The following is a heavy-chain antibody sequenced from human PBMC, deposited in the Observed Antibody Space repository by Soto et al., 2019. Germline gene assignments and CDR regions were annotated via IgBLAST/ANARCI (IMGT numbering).Heavy chain of an antibody. J-gene: IGHJ6*02. V-gene: IGHV1-18*01. CDR1: GYTFTSYG. Sequence: ASVKVSCKASGYTFTSYGISWVRQAPGQGLEWMGWISAYNGNANYAQKLQGRVTMTTDTSTSTAYMELRSLRSDDTAVYYCARERSSSPVYYYYGMDVWGQGTTGTV. CDR3: ARERSSSPVYYYYGMDV. CDR2: ISAYNGNA. D-gene: IGHD2-2*01.